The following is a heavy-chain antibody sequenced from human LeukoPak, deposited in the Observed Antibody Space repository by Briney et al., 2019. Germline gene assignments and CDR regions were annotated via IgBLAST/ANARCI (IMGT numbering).Heavy chain of an antibody. V-gene: IGHV4-4*07. CDR1: GGSITSYY. CDR3: AREYSTYYESSGYYD. D-gene: IGHD3-22*01. Sequence: ETLSLTCTFSGGSITSYYWSWIRQPAGKGLEWIGRIHTSGSTNYNPSLKSRVTISVDTSKNQLSLKLSSVTAADTAVYYCAREYSTYYESSGYYDWGQGTLVTVSS. J-gene: IGHJ4*02. CDR2: IHTSGST.